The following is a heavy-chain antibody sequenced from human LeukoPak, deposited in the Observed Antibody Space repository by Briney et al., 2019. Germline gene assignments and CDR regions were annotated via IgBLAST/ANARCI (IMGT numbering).Heavy chain of an antibody. CDR1: GGSISSSSYY. J-gene: IGHJ4*02. CDR3: EAGSGWFDY. V-gene: IGHV4-39*07. D-gene: IGHD3-10*01. Sequence: SETLSLTCTVSGGSISSSSYYWGWIRQPPGKGLEWIGSIYYSGSTYYNPSLKSRVTISVDTPKNQFSLKLSSVTAADTAVYYCEAGSGWFDYWGQGTLVTVSS. CDR2: IYYSGST.